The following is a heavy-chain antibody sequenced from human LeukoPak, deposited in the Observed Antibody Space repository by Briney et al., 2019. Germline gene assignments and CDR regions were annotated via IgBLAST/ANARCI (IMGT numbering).Heavy chain of an antibody. CDR2: ISSSGYSI. J-gene: IGHJ6*03. CDR3: ARDLTDPPYYYYYIDV. Sequence: PGGSLRLPCAASGFTFSNFNMNWVRQAPGKGLEWVSCISSSGYSIYYADSVKGRFTISRDNAKNSLYLQMNSLRAEDTAVYYCARDLTDPPYYYYYIDVWGKGTTVTISS. V-gene: IGHV3-21*01. CDR1: GFTFSNFN.